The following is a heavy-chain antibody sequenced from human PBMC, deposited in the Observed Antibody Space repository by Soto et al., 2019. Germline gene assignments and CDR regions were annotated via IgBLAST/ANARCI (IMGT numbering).Heavy chain of an antibody. CDR1: GFTFSDSV. Sequence: SLRLSCAASGFTFSDSVMHWVRQASGKGLEWVGHIRRKTDSYATAYAASVKGRFTISRDDSKNTADLQMSSLKTEDTAVYYCTREYYGSGSYRFDWWRQGTQVTVSS. J-gene: IGHJ4*01. CDR3: TREYYGSGSYRFDW. V-gene: IGHV3-73*01. D-gene: IGHD3-10*01. CDR2: IRRKTDSYAT.